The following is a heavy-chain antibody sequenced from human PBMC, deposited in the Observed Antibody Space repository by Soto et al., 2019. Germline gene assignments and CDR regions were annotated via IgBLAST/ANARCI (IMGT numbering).Heavy chain of an antibody. CDR3: AKDNPSVHQ. CDR1: GFTFSASG. V-gene: IGHV3-33*06. Sequence: QVQLVESGGGVVQPGRSLRLSCAASGFTFSASGMHWVRQAPGKGLEWVAHIWYDGSNTYYADSVKGRFTISRDNSKDTLYLQMNNLRAEDMAVYYCAKDNPSVHQWGQGTLVTVSS. J-gene: IGHJ4*02. CDR2: IWYDGSNT.